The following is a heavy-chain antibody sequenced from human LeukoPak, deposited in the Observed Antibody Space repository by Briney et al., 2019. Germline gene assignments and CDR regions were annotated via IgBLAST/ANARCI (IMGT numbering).Heavy chain of an antibody. CDR3: ARYVGGSGSYALTPDYMDV. J-gene: IGHJ6*03. V-gene: IGHV3-49*03. Sequence: SGGSLRLSCTASGFTFGDYAMNWFRQAPGKGLEWVGFIRSKAYGGTTEYAASVKGRFTISRDDSKSIAYLQMNSLKTEDTAVYYCARYVGGSGSYALTPDYMDVWGKGTTVTISS. CDR1: GFTFGDYA. CDR2: IRSKAYGGTT. D-gene: IGHD3-10*01.